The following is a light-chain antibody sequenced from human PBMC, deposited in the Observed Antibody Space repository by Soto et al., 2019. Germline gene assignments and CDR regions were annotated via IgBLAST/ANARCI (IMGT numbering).Light chain of an antibody. CDR1: QGISTY. CDR2: AAS. Sequence: DIHLTQSPSFLSASVGDRVTITCRASQGISTYLAWYQQKPGKAPRLLIYAASTLQSGVPSRFSGSGSGTEFTLTISSLQPDDFATYYCQQYNSYSPEKTFGQGTKVDIK. J-gene: IGKJ1*01. V-gene: IGKV1-9*01. CDR3: QQYNSYSPEKT.